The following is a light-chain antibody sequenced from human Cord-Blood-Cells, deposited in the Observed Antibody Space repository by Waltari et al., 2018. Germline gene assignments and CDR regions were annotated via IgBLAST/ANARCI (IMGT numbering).Light chain of an antibody. J-gene: IGLJ2*01. CDR3: NSRDSSGNHLV. V-gene: IGLV3-19*01. CDR1: SIRSYY. CDR2: GKN. Sequence: SSELTQDPAVSVALGQTVRITCQGDSIRSYYASWYQHKPGQAPVLVIYGKNNLPSGIPDRFSGSSSGNTASLTITGAQAEDEADYYCNSRDSSGNHLVFGGGTKLTVL.